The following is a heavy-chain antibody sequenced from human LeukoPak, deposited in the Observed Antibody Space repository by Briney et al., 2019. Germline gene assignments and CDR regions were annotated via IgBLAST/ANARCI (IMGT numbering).Heavy chain of an antibody. D-gene: IGHD3-10*01. CDR1: GFTFDDYG. Sequence: GGSLRLSCAASGFTFDDYGMSWVRQAPGKGLEWVSGINWNGGSTGYADSVKGRFTISRDNAKNSLYLQTNSLRAEDTALYYCAREGAYGSGRYFDYWGQGTLVTVSS. J-gene: IGHJ4*02. CDR2: INWNGGST. V-gene: IGHV3-20*04. CDR3: AREGAYGSGRYFDY.